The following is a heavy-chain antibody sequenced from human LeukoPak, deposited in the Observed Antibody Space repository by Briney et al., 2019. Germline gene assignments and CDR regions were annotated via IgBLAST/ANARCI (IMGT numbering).Heavy chain of an antibody. CDR1: GDSINNYY. V-gene: IGHV4-59*01. CDR2: IYYGGST. Sequence: PSETLSLTCTVSGDSINNYYWSWIRQPPGKGLEWIGYIYYGGSTNYNPSLKSRVTISIDTSKSQFSLRLSSVTAADTAVYYCAKEFNFCTGCFGYWGQGSLVTVSS. CDR3: AKEFNFCTGCFGY. D-gene: IGHD2-2*01. J-gene: IGHJ4*02.